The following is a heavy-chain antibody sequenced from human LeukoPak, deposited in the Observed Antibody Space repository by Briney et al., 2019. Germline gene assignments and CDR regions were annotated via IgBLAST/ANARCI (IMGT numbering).Heavy chain of an antibody. D-gene: IGHD2-8*01. CDR3: ARVPYCSNGICYTHYYCDY. J-gene: IGHJ4*02. V-gene: IGHV1-69*05. Sequence: SVKVSCEASGGTFSSYAISWVRQAPGQGLEWMGGIIPIFGTANYAQKFQGRVTMTRDTSTSTVYMELSSLRSEDTAVYYCARVPYCSNGICYTHYYCDYWGQGTLVTVSS. CDR2: IIPIFGTA. CDR1: GGTFSSYA.